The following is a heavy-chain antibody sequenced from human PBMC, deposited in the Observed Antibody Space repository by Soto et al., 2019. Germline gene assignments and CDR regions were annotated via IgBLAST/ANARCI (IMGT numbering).Heavy chain of an antibody. Sequence: PGGSLRLSCAASGFTVDNYAMHWVRQVPGKAPEWVSGISWNSGTTGYADSVKGRFTISRDSARNSLYLQMNSLRPEDTALYYCSKDVRDLWWGGGYFENWGQGTPVTVSS. CDR2: ISWNSGTT. CDR3: SKDVRDLWWGGGYFEN. J-gene: IGHJ4*02. D-gene: IGHD2-8*01. CDR1: GFTVDNYA. V-gene: IGHV3-9*01.